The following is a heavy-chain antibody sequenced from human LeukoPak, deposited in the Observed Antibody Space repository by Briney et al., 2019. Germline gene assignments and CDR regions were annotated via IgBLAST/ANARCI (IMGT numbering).Heavy chain of an antibody. D-gene: IGHD6-19*01. CDR2: INPNSGGT. Sequence: ASVKVSCKASGYTFTGYYMHWVRQAPGQGLEWMGWINPNSGGTNYAQKFQGRVTMTRDTSISTAYMELSSLRSDDTAVYYCARDGHTTGWEDFDYWGQGTLVTVSS. J-gene: IGHJ4*02. CDR3: ARDGHTTGWEDFDY. V-gene: IGHV1-2*02. CDR1: GYTFTGYY.